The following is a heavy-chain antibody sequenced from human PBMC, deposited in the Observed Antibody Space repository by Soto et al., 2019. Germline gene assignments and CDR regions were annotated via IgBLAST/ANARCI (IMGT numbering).Heavy chain of an antibody. CDR1: GFTFSSYA. V-gene: IGHV3-23*01. Sequence: EVQLLESGGGLVQPGGPRKLSCAASGFTFSSYAMSWVRLAPGKGLEWFSSIGGSGGTYYADSVKGRFTISRDNSKNMLYLHLNSLRAEDTAMYYCAKGQGWSYYYDSWGQGTLVTVSS. D-gene: IGHD2-15*01. CDR2: IGGSGGT. CDR3: AKGQGWSYYYDS. J-gene: IGHJ4*02.